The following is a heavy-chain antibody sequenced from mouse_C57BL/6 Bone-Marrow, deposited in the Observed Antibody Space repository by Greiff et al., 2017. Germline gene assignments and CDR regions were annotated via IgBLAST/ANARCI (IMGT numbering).Heavy chain of an antibody. J-gene: IGHJ4*01. Sequence: DVKLQESGGGLVKPGGSLKLSCAASGFTFSDYGMHWVRQAPEKGLEWVAYISSGSSTIYYADTVKGRFTISRDNAKNTLFLQMTSLRSEDTAMYYCARHLLRPLMDYWGQGTSVTVSS. V-gene: IGHV5-17*01. D-gene: IGHD1-2*01. CDR1: GFTFSDYG. CDR2: ISSGSSTI. CDR3: ARHLLRPLMDY.